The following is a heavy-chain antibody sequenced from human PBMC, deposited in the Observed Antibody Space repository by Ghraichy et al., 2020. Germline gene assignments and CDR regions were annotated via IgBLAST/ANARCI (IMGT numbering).Heavy chain of an antibody. V-gene: IGHV3-11*01. J-gene: IGHJ6*03. CDR1: GFTFSDYY. CDR3: ARDPVLPGYMDV. CDR2: ISSSGSTI. D-gene: IGHD3-10*01. Sequence: GALRLSCAASGFTFSDYYMSWIRQAPGKGLEWVSYISSSGSTIYYADSVKGRFTISRDNAKNSLYLQMNSLRAEDTAVYYCARDPVLPGYMDVWGKGTTVTVSS.